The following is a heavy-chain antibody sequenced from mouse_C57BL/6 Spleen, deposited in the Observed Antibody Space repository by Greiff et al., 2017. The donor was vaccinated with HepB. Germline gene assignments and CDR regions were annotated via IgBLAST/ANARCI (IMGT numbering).Heavy chain of an antibody. D-gene: IGHD1-1*01. Sequence: QVQLKESGPGLVAPSQSLSITCTVSGFSLTSYAISWVRQPPGKGLEWLGVIWTGGGTNYNSALKSRMSISKDNSKSQVFLKMNRLQTDDTARYYCARNEITTVVATGYFDVWGTGTTVTVSS. J-gene: IGHJ1*03. CDR2: IWTGGGT. CDR1: GFSLTSYA. V-gene: IGHV2-9-1*01. CDR3: ARNEITTVVATGYFDV.